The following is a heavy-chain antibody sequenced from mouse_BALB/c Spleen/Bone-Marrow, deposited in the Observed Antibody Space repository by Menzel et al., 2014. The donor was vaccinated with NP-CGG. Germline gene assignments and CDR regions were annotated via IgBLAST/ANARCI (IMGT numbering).Heavy chain of an antibody. CDR2: IYPGDGST. D-gene: IGHD3-2*01. J-gene: IGHJ3*01. V-gene: IGHV1S56*01. CDR3: ARSGDSSGYGFAY. CDR1: GYTFTSYD. Sequence: VKLMESGPELVKPGALVKISCKASGYTFTSYDINWVKQRPGQGLEWIGWIYPGDGSTKYNEKFKGKATLTADKSSSPAYMQLSSLTSENSAVYFCARSGDSSGYGFAYWGQGTLVTVSA.